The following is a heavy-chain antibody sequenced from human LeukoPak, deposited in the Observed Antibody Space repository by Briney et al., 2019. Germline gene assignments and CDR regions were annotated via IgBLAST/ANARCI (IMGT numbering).Heavy chain of an antibody. Sequence: ASGKVSCKGSGYSFTGCYMHLVRLAPGQGLEWMGWINPNSGGTNYAQKVQGWVTMTRDTSISTAYMELSRLRSDDTAVYYCARARMVRGVISSWFDPWGQGTLVTVSS. CDR3: ARARMVRGVISSWFDP. J-gene: IGHJ5*02. CDR1: GYSFTGCY. D-gene: IGHD3-10*01. CDR2: INPNSGGT. V-gene: IGHV1-2*04.